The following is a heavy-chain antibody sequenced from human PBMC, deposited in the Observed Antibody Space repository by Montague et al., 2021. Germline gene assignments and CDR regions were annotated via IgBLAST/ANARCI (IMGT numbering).Heavy chain of an antibody. CDR1: GGSISSSSYY. J-gene: IGHJ6*02. D-gene: IGHD5/OR15-5a*01. CDR3: ARHPPSVYYYCYYGMDV. V-gene: IGHV4-39*01. Sequence: SQSLSLTCTVSGGSISSSSYYWGWLRPPPGKGLVWIGSIYYSGSTYYNPSLKSRVTISVDTSKNQFSLKLSSVTAADTAVYYCARHPPSVYYYCYYGMDVWGQGTTVTVPS. CDR2: IYYSGST.